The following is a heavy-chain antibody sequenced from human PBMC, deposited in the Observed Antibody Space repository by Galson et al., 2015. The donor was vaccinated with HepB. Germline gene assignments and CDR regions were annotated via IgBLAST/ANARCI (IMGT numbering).Heavy chain of an antibody. J-gene: IGHJ4*02. D-gene: IGHD6-13*01. CDR2: IKQDGSEK. V-gene: IGHV3-7*01. CDR1: GFTFSDYW. Sequence: SLRLSCAASGFTFSDYWMSWVRQAPGKGLEWVANIKQDGSEKYYVDSVKGRFTISRDNAKDSLYLQMNSLRAVDTAVYYCARRGYRHDYWGQGTLVTVSS. CDR3: ARRGYRHDY.